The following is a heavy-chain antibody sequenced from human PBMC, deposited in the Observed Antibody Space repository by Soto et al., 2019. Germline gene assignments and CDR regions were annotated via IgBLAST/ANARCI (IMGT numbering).Heavy chain of an antibody. D-gene: IGHD6-13*01. CDR2: ISSSSSTI. CDR1: GFTFSSYS. CDR3: AREAAAGYLNWFDP. J-gene: IGHJ5*02. Sequence: GGSLRLSCAASGFTFSSYSMNWVRQAPGKGLEWVSYISSSSSTIYYADSVKGRFTISRDNAKNSLYLQMNSLRDEDTAVYYCAREAAAGYLNWFDPWGQGTLVTVSS. V-gene: IGHV3-48*02.